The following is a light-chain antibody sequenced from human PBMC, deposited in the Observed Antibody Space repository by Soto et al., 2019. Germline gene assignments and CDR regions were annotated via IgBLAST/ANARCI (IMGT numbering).Light chain of an antibody. CDR1: QSISRY. Sequence: DIQMTQSPSSLSASVGDRVTITCRASQSISRYLNWYQQKPGKAPKLLIYAASSLKSGVPSRFSGSGSGTDFTLTISSLQPEDSATYYGQQSYSTPRLFTFGQGTNLEI. J-gene: IGKJ2*01. CDR3: QQSYSTPRLFT. V-gene: IGKV1-39*01. CDR2: AAS.